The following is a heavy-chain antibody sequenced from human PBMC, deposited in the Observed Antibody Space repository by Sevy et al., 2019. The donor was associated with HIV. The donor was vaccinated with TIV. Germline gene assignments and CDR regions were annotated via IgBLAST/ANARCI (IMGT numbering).Heavy chain of an antibody. J-gene: IGHJ4*02. V-gene: IGHV1-24*01. Sequence: ASVKVACKVSGYTLTELSIHWVRQAPGKGLEWMGGFDEDGETIYAEKFQGRVRMSEDSSTDTAYMELSSLRSEDTAVYDCVKDIIVGRAYWGQGNLVTGSS. CDR3: VKDIIVGRAY. CDR1: GYTLTELS. D-gene: IGHD2-2*01. CDR2: FDEDGET.